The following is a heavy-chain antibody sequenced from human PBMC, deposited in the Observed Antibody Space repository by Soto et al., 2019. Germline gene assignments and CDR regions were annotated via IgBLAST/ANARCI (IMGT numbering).Heavy chain of an antibody. V-gene: IGHV3-30*18. CDR3: AKDPTPLDGREPFDY. CDR2: ISYDGSNK. Sequence: PGGSLRLSCAASGFTFSSYGMHWVRQAPGKGLEWVAVISYDGSNKYYADSVKGRFTISRDNSKNTLYLQMNSLRAEDTAVYYCAKDPTPLDGREPFDYWGQGTLVTVSS. D-gene: IGHD1-1*01. J-gene: IGHJ4*02. CDR1: GFTFSSYG.